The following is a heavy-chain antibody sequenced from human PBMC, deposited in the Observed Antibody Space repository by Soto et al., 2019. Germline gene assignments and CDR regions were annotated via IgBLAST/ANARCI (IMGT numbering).Heavy chain of an antibody. CDR3: ARAVTWGLDV. Sequence: EVQLVESGGGLVQPGGSLRLSCAASGFTFSLYSMSWVRQAPGKGLEWVSYISRSSTGIHYADSVKGRFTISRDDATNSMHLQMNGLRDGDTAVYYCARAVTWGLDVWGQGTTV. CDR2: ISRSSTGI. CDR1: GFTFSLYS. J-gene: IGHJ6*02. V-gene: IGHV3-48*02. D-gene: IGHD3-10*01.